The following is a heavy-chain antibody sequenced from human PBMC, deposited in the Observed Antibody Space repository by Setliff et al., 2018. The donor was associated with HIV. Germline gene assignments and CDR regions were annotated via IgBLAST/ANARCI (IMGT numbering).Heavy chain of an antibody. J-gene: IGHJ3*02. CDR1: GYTFTSYN. CDR3: ARVRLSMVRGPFDAFDI. Sequence: GASVKVSCKASGYTFTSYNINWVRQATGQGLEWVQQATGQGVEWMGWMNPNSGNTDYAQKFQGRVTITRNTSISTAYMELSSLRSEDTAVYYCARVRLSMVRGPFDAFDIWCQGTMVTVSS. CDR2: MNPNSGNT. V-gene: IGHV1-8*03. D-gene: IGHD3-10*01.